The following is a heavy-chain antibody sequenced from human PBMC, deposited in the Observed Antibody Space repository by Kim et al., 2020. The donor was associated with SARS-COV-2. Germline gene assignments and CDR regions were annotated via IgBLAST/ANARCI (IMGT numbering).Heavy chain of an antibody. CDR2: IYYSGST. CDR1: GGSISSYY. Sequence: SETLSLTCTVSGGSISSYYWSWIRQPPGKGLEWIGYIYYSGSTNYNPSLKSRVTISVDTSKNQFSLKLSSVTAADTAVYYCARDRLWFGQFDAFDIWGQGTMVTVSS. J-gene: IGHJ3*02. V-gene: IGHV4-59*01. D-gene: IGHD3-10*01. CDR3: ARDRLWFGQFDAFDI.